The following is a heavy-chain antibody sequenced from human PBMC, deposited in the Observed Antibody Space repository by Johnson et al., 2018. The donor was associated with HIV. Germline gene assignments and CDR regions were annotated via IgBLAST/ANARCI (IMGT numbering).Heavy chain of an antibody. CDR3: TTDLAAVGSGAFDI. J-gene: IGHJ3*02. D-gene: IGHD6-13*01. CDR2: ITSSGTTI. Sequence: QVQLVESGGGLVKPGGSLRLSCAASGFTFSDYYMSWIRQAPGKGLEWVSYITSSGTTIYYADSVKGRFTISRDNTKNSVYLQMNSLRAEDTAIYSCTTDLAAVGSGAFDIWGQGTMVTVSS. CDR1: GFTFSDYY. V-gene: IGHV3-11*01.